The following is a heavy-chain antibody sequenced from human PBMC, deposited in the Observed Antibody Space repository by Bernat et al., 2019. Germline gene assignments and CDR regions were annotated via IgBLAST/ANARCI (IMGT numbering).Heavy chain of an antibody. CDR2: ISGSGGST. CDR1: GFTFSSYA. Sequence: EVQLLESGGGLVQPGGSLRLSCAASGFTFSSYAMSWVRQAPGKGLEWVSAISGSGGSTYYADSVRGRFTISRDNSKNTLYLQMNSLRAEDTAVYYCAKDHLPEPLSSRITIFGVVTKSPPRGYDWGQGTLVTVSS. CDR3: AKDHLPEPLSSRITIFGVVTKSPPRGYD. D-gene: IGHD3-3*01. V-gene: IGHV3-23*01. J-gene: IGHJ4*02.